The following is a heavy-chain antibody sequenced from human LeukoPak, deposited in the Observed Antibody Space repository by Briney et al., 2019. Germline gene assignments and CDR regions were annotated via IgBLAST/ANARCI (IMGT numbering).Heavy chain of an antibody. CDR3: TTDYVWGDCSSTSCYPSDY. CDR1: GFTLSNAW. Sequence: GGSLRLSCAASGFTLSNAWMSWVRQAPGKGREWVGRIKSKTDGGTTDYAAPVKGRFTISRDDSKNTLYLQMNSLKTEDTAVYYCTTDYVWGDCSSTSCYPSDYWGQGTLVTVSS. D-gene: IGHD2-2*01. CDR2: IKSKTDGGTT. V-gene: IGHV3-15*01. J-gene: IGHJ4*02.